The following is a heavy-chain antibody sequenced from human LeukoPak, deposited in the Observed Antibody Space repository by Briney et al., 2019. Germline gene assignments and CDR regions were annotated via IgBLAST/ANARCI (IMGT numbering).Heavy chain of an antibody. Sequence: GGSLRLSCAASGFTFSSYGMHWVRQAPGKGLEWVAFIRYDGSNKYYADSVKGRFTISRDNSKNTLYLQMNSLRAEDTAVYYCAKALGYVGSRDGYNSYYWGQGTLVTVSS. V-gene: IGHV3-30*02. CDR3: AKALGYVGSRDGYNSYY. CDR2: IRYDGSNK. J-gene: IGHJ4*02. CDR1: GFTFSSYG. D-gene: IGHD5-24*01.